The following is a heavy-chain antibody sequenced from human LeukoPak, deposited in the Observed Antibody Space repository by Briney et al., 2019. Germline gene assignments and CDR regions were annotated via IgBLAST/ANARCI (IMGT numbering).Heavy chain of an antibody. V-gene: IGHV3-33*05. Sequence: GGSLRLSCVASGFTFTSYGMHWVRQAPGKGLEWVAVISYDGSNKYYADSVKGRFTISRDNSKNTLYLQMNSLRAEDTAVYYCAKEWTEVVTGYFDYWGQGTLVTVSS. CDR1: GFTFTSYG. D-gene: IGHD4-23*01. CDR3: AKEWTEVVTGYFDY. CDR2: ISYDGSNK. J-gene: IGHJ4*02.